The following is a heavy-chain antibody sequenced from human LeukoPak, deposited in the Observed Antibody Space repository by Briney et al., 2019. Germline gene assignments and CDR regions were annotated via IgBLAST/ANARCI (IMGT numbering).Heavy chain of an antibody. CDR2: IWYDGSNK. CDR1: GFTFSGYG. CDR3: ARGSKKTYYMDV. Sequence: PGRSLRLSCAASGFTFSGYGMHWVRQAPGKGLEWVAVIWYDGSNKYYADSVKGRFTISRDNSKNTLYLQMNSLRAEDTAVYYCARGSKKTYYMDVWGKGTTVTVSS. V-gene: IGHV3-33*01. J-gene: IGHJ6*03.